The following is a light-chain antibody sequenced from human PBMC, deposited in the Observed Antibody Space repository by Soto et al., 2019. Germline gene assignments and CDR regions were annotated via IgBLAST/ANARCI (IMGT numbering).Light chain of an antibody. Sequence: EVDLSQSPDTLSLSTGERATLSCRASQSVSRSYLAWYQQKPGQSPRLLIYGVSTRATGIPDRFSGSGSGTDFTLTISRLEPEDFAVYYCQQYGSSGTFGQGTKVDIK. J-gene: IGKJ1*01. CDR1: QSVSRSY. CDR3: QQYGSSGT. V-gene: IGKV3-20*01. CDR2: GVS.